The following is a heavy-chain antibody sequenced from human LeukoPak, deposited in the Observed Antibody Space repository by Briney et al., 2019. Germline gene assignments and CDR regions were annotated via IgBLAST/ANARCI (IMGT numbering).Heavy chain of an antibody. CDR3: ARDPYSGNYGDYYYYYMDV. Sequence: MPGGSLRLSCAASGFTFSSYSMNWVRQAPGKGLEWVSSISSSSSYIYYADSVKGRFTISRDNAKSSLYLQMNSLRDEDTAVYYCARDPYSGNYGDYYYYYMDVWGKGTTVTISS. CDR2: ISSSSSYI. V-gene: IGHV3-21*01. J-gene: IGHJ6*03. D-gene: IGHD1-26*01. CDR1: GFTFSSYS.